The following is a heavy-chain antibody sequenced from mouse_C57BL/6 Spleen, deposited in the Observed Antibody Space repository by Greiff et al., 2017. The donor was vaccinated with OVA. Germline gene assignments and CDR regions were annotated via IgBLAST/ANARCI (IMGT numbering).Heavy chain of an antibody. CDR1: GYTFTNYW. Sequence: VQLQESGAELVRPGTSVKMSCKASGYTFTNYWIGWAKQRPGHGLEWIGDIYPGGGYTNYNEKFKGKATLTADKSSSTAYMQFSSLTSEDSAIYYCARTITTVDWYFDVWGTGTTVTVSS. J-gene: IGHJ1*03. CDR2: IYPGGGYT. D-gene: IGHD1-1*01. V-gene: IGHV1-63*01. CDR3: ARTITTVDWYFDV.